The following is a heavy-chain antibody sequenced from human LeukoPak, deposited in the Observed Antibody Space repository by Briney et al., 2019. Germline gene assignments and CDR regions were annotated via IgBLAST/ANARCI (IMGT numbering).Heavy chain of an antibody. CDR2: INTNTGNP. CDR3: ARVGSSSWYEDWFDP. J-gene: IGHJ5*02. Sequence: ASVTVSCKSSGYTFTSYDISWVRQAPGQGLEWMGWINTNTGNPTYAQGFTGRFVFSLDTSVSTAYLQISSLKAEDTAVYYCARVGSSSWYEDWFDPWGQGTLVTVSS. CDR1: GYTFTSYD. V-gene: IGHV7-4-1*02. D-gene: IGHD6-13*01.